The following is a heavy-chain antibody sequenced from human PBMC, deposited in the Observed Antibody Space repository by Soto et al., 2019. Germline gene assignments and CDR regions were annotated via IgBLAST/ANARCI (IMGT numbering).Heavy chain of an antibody. CDR2: INYRGST. CDR3: ARDAPGVAPY. Sequence: SETLSLTCTVSGGSINSGDSYWNWTRQHPEKGLEWIGYINYRGSTFYNPSLKSRIIISVDTSKNQFSLKLSSVTAADTAVYYCARDAPGVAPYWGQGTLVTVSS. V-gene: IGHV4-31*03. D-gene: IGHD2-15*01. CDR1: GGSINSGDSY. J-gene: IGHJ4*02.